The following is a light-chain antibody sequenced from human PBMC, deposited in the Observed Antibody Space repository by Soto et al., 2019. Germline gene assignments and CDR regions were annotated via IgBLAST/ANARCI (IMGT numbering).Light chain of an antibody. Sequence: DIVMTQSPLSLPVTPGEPASISCRSSQSLLHSNGYNYLDWYLQKPGQSPQLLIYLGSNRSSGVPDRFSGSGSGTDFTLKISSVEAEDVGVYYCMQALQTHTFGQGTKLEIK. J-gene: IGKJ2*01. CDR3: MQALQTHT. CDR1: QSLLHSNGYNY. V-gene: IGKV2-28*01. CDR2: LGS.